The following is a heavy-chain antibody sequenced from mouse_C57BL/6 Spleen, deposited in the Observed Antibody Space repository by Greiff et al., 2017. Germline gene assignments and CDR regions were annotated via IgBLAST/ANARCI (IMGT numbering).Heavy chain of an antibody. CDR3: ARDRGYGYGDY. J-gene: IGHJ2*01. CDR1: GYSITSGYY. CDR2: ISYDGSN. D-gene: IGHD2-2*01. Sequence: EVQLQESGPGLVKPSQSLSLTCSVTGYSITSGYYWNWIRQFPGNKLEWMGYISYDGSNNYNPSLKNRISITRDTSKNQFFLKFNSVTTEDTATYYCARDRGYGYGDYWGQGTTLTVSS. V-gene: IGHV3-6*01.